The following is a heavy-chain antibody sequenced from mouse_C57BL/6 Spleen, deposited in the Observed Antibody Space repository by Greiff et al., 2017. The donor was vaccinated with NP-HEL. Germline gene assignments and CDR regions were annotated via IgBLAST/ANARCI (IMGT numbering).Heavy chain of an antibody. CDR2: INPNNGGT. CDR3: ARRAIYYDYEGAMDY. Sequence: EVQLQQSGPELVKPGASVKIPCKASGYTFTDYNMDWVKQSHGKSLEWIGDINPNNGGTIYNQKFKGKATLTVDKSSSTAYMELRSLTSEDTAVYYCARRAIYYDYEGAMDYWGQGTSVTVSS. CDR1: GYTFTDYN. J-gene: IGHJ4*01. D-gene: IGHD2-4*01. V-gene: IGHV1-18*01.